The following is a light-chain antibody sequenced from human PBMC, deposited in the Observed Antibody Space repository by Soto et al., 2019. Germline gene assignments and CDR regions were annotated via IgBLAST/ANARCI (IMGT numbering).Light chain of an antibody. Sequence: QMTESPSSLSESVGDRVTITCRASQSISSYLNWYQQKPGKAPKLLIYAASSLQSGVPSRFSGSGSGTDFTLTISCLQPEDFATYYSQQSYSTPLNCGGGTKVAI. V-gene: IGKV1-39*01. CDR2: AAS. CDR1: QSISSY. J-gene: IGKJ4*01. CDR3: QQSYSTPLN.